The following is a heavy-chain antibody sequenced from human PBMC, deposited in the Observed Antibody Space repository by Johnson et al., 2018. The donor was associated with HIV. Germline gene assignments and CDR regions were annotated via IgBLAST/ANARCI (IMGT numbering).Heavy chain of an antibody. J-gene: IGHJ3*01. CDR2: IKRQIDGGTT. CDR1: GFTFSDVW. Sequence: VQLVESGGGLVKPGESLRLSCVASGFTFSDVWMTWVRQAPGRGLEWVGRIKRQIDGGTTDYAAPVKGKFTISRDYSKNTLYLEMNSLKTEDTAVYYCTTDLPYCSGHDCYNAFDLWGQGTTVIVSS. D-gene: IGHD2-15*01. V-gene: IGHV3-15*01. CDR3: TTDLPYCSGHDCYNAFDL.